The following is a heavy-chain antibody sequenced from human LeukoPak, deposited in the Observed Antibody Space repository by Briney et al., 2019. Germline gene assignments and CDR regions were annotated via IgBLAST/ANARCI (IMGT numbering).Heavy chain of an antibody. CDR2: IYPGDSDT. D-gene: IGHD2-2*01. CDR1: GYSFTSYW. Sequence: GESLKISCKGSGYSFTSYWIGWVRQMPGKGLEWMGIIYPGDSDTRCSPSFQGQVTISADKSISTAYLQWSSLKASDTAMYYCAIVVVPAAMGSSWPFDYWGQGTLVTVSS. J-gene: IGHJ4*02. CDR3: AIVVVPAAMGSSWPFDY. V-gene: IGHV5-51*01.